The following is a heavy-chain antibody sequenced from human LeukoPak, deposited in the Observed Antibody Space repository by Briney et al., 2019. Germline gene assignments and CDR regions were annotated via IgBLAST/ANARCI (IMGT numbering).Heavy chain of an antibody. CDR3: ARHYYDRSDSYSFDY. CDR1: GGSISGYY. Sequence: SETLSLTCTVSGGSISGYYWSWIRQPPGKGLEWIGYIFSGGSTNYNPSLKSRVTISEDTSVNQFSLKLRSVTAADTPVYYCARHYYDRSDSYSFDYWGQGTLVTVSS. D-gene: IGHD3-22*01. V-gene: IGHV4-59*08. CDR2: IFSGGST. J-gene: IGHJ4*02.